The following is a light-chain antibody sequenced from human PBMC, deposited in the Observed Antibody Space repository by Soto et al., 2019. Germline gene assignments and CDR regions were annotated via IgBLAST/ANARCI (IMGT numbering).Light chain of an antibody. CDR3: AAWDDSLNGYV. J-gene: IGLJ1*01. V-gene: IGLV1-44*01. CDR2: IDN. Sequence: QSVLTQPPSASRTPGQRVTISCSGGSSNIGANTVSWYQHLPGMAPKLLIYIDNQRPSGVPDRFSGSKSGTSASLAISGLQSEDEVDYYCAAWDDSLNGYVFGTGTKVTVL. CDR1: SSNIGANT.